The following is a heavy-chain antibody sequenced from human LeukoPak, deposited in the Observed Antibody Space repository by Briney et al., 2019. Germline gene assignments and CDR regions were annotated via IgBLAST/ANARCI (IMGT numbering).Heavy chain of an antibody. V-gene: IGHV3-23*01. CDR1: GFTVSSNY. Sequence: GGSLRLSCAASGFTVSSNYMSWVRQAPGKGLEWVSAISGSGGSTYYADSVKGRFTISRDNSKNTLYLQMNSLRAEDTAVYYCAKGAYRAAAGNVLDYWGQGTLVTVSS. D-gene: IGHD6-13*01. J-gene: IGHJ4*02. CDR3: AKGAYRAAAGNVLDY. CDR2: ISGSGGST.